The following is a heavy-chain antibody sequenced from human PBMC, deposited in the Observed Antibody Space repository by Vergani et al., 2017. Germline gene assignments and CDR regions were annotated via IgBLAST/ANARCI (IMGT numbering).Heavy chain of an antibody. Sequence: QVHLVESGGGVVQPGRSLTLSCVASGFSFRGHGMHWVRRAQGKGLEWVAMISYDGDRRDYGDFAKGRLTISRYSSKTVYLLRNSLLVEDTAMYFCAKDLSYSTAWPYFDSRGQGTLVTVSS. CDR3: AKDLSYSTAWPYFDS. CDR2: ISYDGDRR. J-gene: IGHJ4*02. D-gene: IGHD4-11*01. CDR1: GFSFRGHG. V-gene: IGHV3-30*18.